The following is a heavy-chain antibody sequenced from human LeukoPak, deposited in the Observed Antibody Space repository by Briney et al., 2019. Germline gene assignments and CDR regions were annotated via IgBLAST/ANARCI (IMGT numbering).Heavy chain of an antibody. CDR1: GFTLSSYW. V-gene: IGHV3-7*05. CDR2: IKPDGSEK. Sequence: GGSLRLSCVASGFTLSSYWMTWVRQAPGKGQEWVANIKPDGSEKYFVDSVRGRFTISRDNVMNSLYLHMNSLRDDDTAVYYCVRGSSGTAIRGVSWAWFDPWGQGTLVTVSS. J-gene: IGHJ5*02. D-gene: IGHD3-10*01. CDR3: VRGSSGTAIRGVSWAWFDP.